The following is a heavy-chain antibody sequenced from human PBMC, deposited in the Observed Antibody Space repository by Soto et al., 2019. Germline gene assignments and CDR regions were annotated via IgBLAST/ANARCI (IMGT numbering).Heavy chain of an antibody. V-gene: IGHV3-30*18. CDR1: GFTFSDFD. CDR3: VNEAHRASRLEY. D-gene: IGHD6-6*01. CDR2: ISYRGSNK. Sequence: QVQLVESGGGVVQPGRSLRLSCAASGFTFSDFDMHWVRQAPGKGLEWVAVISYRGSNKYYADSVKGRFTISRDNSNNMLYVQMDDLRPNDTAIYYCVNEAHRASRLEYWGRGTLVTVSS. J-gene: IGHJ4*02.